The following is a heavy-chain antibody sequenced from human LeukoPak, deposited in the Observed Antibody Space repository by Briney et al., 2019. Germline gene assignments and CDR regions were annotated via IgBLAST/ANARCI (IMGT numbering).Heavy chain of an antibody. Sequence: SETLSLTCIVSGGSISSSSYHWGWIRQPPGKGLEWIGHISYNESTYYNPSLKSRVTISVDTSKNQFSLRLSSVTAADTAVYYCARTGGSYSGNDYWGQGTLVTVSS. CDR1: GGSISSSSYH. D-gene: IGHD1-26*01. J-gene: IGHJ4*02. CDR2: ISYNEST. V-gene: IGHV4-39*07. CDR3: ARTGGSYSGNDY.